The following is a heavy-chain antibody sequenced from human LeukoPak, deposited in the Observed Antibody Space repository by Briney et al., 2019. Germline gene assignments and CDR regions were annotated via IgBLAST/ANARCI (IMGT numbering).Heavy chain of an antibody. J-gene: IGHJ4*02. CDR3: ARDLQRYFDWFHSLPGY. V-gene: IGHV3-74*03. Sequence: PGGSLRLSCAASGFTFSGYWMHWIRQAPGKGLVWVSRINTVGTTATYADSVKGRFTISRDNVKNTLYLQMNSLRAEDTAVYYCARDLQRYFDWFHSLPGYWGQGTLVTVSS. D-gene: IGHD3-9*01. CDR2: INTVGTTA. CDR1: GFTFSGYW.